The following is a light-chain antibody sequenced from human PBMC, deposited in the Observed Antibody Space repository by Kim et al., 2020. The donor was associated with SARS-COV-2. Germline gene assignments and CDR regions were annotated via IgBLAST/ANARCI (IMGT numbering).Light chain of an antibody. V-gene: IGKV1-39*01. CDR1: QSISSY. CDR2: AAS. CDR3: QQSYSSPPA. J-gene: IGKJ1*01. Sequence: AYVGDTVAITCRASQSISSYLNWYQQKPGKAPILLIYAASSLQSGVPSRFSGSGSGTDFTLTISSLHPEDFATYYCQQSYSSPPAFGQGTKVDIK.